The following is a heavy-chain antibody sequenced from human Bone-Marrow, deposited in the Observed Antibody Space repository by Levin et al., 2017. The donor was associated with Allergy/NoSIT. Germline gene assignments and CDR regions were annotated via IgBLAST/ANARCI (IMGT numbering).Heavy chain of an antibody. V-gene: IGHV3-7*01. J-gene: IGHJ6*02. Sequence: GGSLRLSCAASGFTFSYYWMTWVRQAPGKGLEWVANIKQDGSEKYYVDSVKGRFTISRDNAKKSLYLQMNSLRVEDTAVYYCARDLVAAAGTGGGSDGMDVCGQGTAVTVSS. D-gene: IGHD6-13*01. CDR2: IKQDGSEK. CDR1: GFTFSYYW. CDR3: ARDLVAAAGTGGGSDGMDV.